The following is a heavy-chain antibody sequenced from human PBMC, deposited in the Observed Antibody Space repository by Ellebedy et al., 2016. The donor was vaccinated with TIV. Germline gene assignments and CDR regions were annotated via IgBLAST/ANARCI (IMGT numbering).Heavy chain of an antibody. CDR2: IIPIVGIA. Sequence: AASVKVSCKASGGTFSSYALNWVRQAPGQGLEWMGRIIPIVGIANYAQKFQGRVTITADKSTSTAYMELSSLRSDDTGVYFCASAEDTTMVFHYWGQGTLVTVSS. D-gene: IGHD5-18*01. CDR1: GGTFSSYA. V-gene: IGHV1-69*04. CDR3: ASAEDTTMVFHY. J-gene: IGHJ4*02.